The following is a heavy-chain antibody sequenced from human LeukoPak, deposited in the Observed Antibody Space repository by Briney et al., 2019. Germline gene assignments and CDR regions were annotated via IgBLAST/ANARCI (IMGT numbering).Heavy chain of an antibody. CDR1: GFTVSSNY. Sequence: GGSLRLSCAASGFTVSSNYMSWVRQAPGKGLEWVSVIYSGGSTYYADSVKGRFTISRDNSKNTLYLQMNSLRAEDTAVYYCARETTESGFDPWGQGTLVTVSS. J-gene: IGHJ5*02. CDR3: ARETTESGFDP. D-gene: IGHD4-17*01. CDR2: IYSGGST. V-gene: IGHV3-66*01.